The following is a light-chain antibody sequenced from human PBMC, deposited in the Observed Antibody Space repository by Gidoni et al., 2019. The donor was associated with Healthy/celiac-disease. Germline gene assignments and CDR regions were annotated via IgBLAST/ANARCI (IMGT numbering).Light chain of an antibody. CDR2: SNN. J-gene: IGLJ3*02. CDR3: AAWDDSLSGWV. Sequence: QSVLTQPPAASGSPGQSVTISCSGSSSNIGSNYVYWYQQLPGTAPKLLIYSNNQRPSVVPDRFSGSKSGTSASLAISGLRSEDEADYYCAAWDDSLSGWVFGGGTKLTVL. CDR1: SSNIGSNY. V-gene: IGLV1-47*02.